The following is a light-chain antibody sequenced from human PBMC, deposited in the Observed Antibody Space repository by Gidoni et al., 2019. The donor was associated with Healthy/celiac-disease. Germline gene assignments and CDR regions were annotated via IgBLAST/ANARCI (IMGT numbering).Light chain of an antibody. CDR1: QRVSTSY. V-gene: IGKV3-20*01. CDR2: GAS. CDR3: QQYGSSPWT. Sequence: IALTQSPGTLCLSPGERATFSCSASQRVSTSYLAWYQQKPGQAPRLLIYGASSRATGVPDRFSGSGSGTDFTLTISRLEPEDVAVYYCQQYGSSPWTFGQGTKVEIK. J-gene: IGKJ1*01.